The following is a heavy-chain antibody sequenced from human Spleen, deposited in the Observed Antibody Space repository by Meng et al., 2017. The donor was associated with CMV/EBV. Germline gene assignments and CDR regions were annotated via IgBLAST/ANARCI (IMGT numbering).Heavy chain of an antibody. CDR3: ARTNYGDYRGDYYFDS. J-gene: IGHJ4*02. CDR1: GASISNSAYY. V-gene: IGHV4-39*06. CDR2: ISYSGNT. Sequence: SETLSLTCTVSGASISNSAYYWGWIRQPPGKGLEWIGSISYSGNTWYNPSLRSRLTISVDTSNNQFTLRLNSVTAADTAVYYCARTNYGDYRGDYYFDSWGQGTLVTVSS. D-gene: IGHD4-17*01.